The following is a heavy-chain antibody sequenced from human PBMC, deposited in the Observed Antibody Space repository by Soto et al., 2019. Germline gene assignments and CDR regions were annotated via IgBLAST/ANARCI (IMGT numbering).Heavy chain of an antibody. CDR2: IYYSGST. V-gene: IGHV4-59*12. CDR1: CGSISSYY. J-gene: IGHJ5*02. CDR3: ARGRPIYCSSTSCYPRTTLNWFDP. Sequence: PSETLSLTCTVSCGSISSYYWSWIRQPPGKGLEWIGYIYYSGSTNYNPSLKSRVTISVDTSKNQFSLKLSSVTAADTAVYYCARGRPIYCSSTSCYPRTTLNWFDPWGQGTLVTVS. D-gene: IGHD2-2*01.